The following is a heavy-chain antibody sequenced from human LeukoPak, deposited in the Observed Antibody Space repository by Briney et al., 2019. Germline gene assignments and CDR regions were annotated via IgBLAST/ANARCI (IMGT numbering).Heavy chain of an antibody. D-gene: IGHD4-23*01. V-gene: IGHV3-23*01. Sequence: VGSPCPSRAASGLTSTSFATSWVCEAPREGLRRVSTISANGGRTHYADSVKGRFTTSRDNSKNTLYLQMNSLRAEDTAVYYCAKGEVVTPYYFDYWGQGTLVTVSS. CDR1: GLTSTSFA. J-gene: IGHJ4*02. CDR3: AKGEVVTPYYFDY. CDR2: ISANGGRT.